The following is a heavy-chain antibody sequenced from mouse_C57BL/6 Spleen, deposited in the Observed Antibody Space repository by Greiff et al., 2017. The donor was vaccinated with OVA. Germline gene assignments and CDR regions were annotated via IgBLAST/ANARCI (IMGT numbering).Heavy chain of an antibody. V-gene: IGHV1-69*01. J-gene: IGHJ4*01. CDR2: IDPSDSYT. D-gene: IGHD1-1*01. CDR3: ARKGITTVVRNAMDY. CDR1: GYTFTSYW. Sequence: VKLQQPGAELVMPGASVKLSCKASGYTFTSYWMHWVKQRPGQGLEWIGEIDPSDSYTNYNQKFKGKSTLTVDKSSSTAYMQLSSLTSEDSAVYYCARKGITTVVRNAMDYWGQGTSVTVSS.